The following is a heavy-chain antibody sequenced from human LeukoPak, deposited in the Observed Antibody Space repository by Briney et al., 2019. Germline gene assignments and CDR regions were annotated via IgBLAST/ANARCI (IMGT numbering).Heavy chain of an antibody. CDR3: ARDAFNGSGLDAFDI. D-gene: IGHD3-10*01. V-gene: IGHV3-66*01. Sequence: GGSLRLSCAASGFTVSRNYMSWVRQAPGKGLEWVSVIYGADNTYYADSVKGRFTISRDNSKSTLYLQMNSLRGEDTAVYYCARDAFNGSGLDAFDIWGQGTMVTVSS. J-gene: IGHJ3*02. CDR2: IYGADNT. CDR1: GFTVSRNY.